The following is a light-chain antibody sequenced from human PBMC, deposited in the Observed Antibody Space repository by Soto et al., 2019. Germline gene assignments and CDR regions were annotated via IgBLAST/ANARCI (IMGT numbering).Light chain of an antibody. J-gene: IGKJ2*01. CDR1: QSVSSSY. CDR3: QQYGSSPPYT. CDR2: GAS. V-gene: IGKV3-20*01. Sequence: EIVLTQSPGTLSLSPGERATLSCRASQSVSSSYLAWYQQKPGQAPRLLIYGASSRATGIRDRFSGSGSGTDVTLTISRLEPEDFAVYYCQQYGSSPPYTFGQGTKLEIK.